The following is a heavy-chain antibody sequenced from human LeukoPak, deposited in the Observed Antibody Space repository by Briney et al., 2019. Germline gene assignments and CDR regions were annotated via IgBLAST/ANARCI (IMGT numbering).Heavy chain of an antibody. Sequence: SETLSLTCTVSGGSISSYYWGWIRQPPGKGLEWIGSIYYSGSTYYNPSLKSRVTISVDTSKNQFSLKLSSVTAADTAVYYCASLRTDWYFDLWGRGTLVTVSS. CDR1: GGSISSYY. CDR2: IYYSGST. CDR3: ASLRTDWYFDL. J-gene: IGHJ2*01. D-gene: IGHD1/OR15-1a*01. V-gene: IGHV4-39*01.